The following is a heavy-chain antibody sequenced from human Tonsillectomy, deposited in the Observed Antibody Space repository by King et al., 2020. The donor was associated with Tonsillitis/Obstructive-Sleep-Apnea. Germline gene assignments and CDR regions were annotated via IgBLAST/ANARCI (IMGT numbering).Heavy chain of an antibody. D-gene: IGHD4-17*01. J-gene: IGHJ4*02. V-gene: IGHV3-20*04. Sequence: VQLVESGGGVVRPGGSLRLSCAASGFTFVDFGMSWVRQAPGKGLEWVSGINWNGDRTGYADSVKGRFTISRDNAKKSLYLQMSSLRAEDTAFYYCARNYGDPEYWGQGTLVTVSS. CDR2: INWNGDRT. CDR1: GFTFVDFG. CDR3: ARNYGDPEY.